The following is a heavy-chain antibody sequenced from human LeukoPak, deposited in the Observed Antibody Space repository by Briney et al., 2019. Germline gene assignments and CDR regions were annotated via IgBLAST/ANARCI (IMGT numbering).Heavy chain of an antibody. J-gene: IGHJ4*02. CDR1: GGSISSYY. Sequence: SETLSLTCTVSGGSISSYYWSWIRQPPGKGLEWIGYIYYSGTTNYNPSLKSRVTISVDTSKNQFSLKLSSVTAADTAVYYCARHMGGYSSSWYDYWGQGTLVTVSS. V-gene: IGHV4-59*08. D-gene: IGHD6-13*01. CDR3: ARHMGGYSSSWYDY. CDR2: IYYSGTT.